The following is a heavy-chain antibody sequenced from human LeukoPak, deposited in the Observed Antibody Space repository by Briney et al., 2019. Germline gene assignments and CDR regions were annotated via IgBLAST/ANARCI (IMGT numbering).Heavy chain of an antibody. CDR3: ARFGYGVRYFDY. CDR1: GGSITYYY. CDR2: IYYSGNT. Sequence: SETLSLTCTVSGGSITYYYWSWIRQAPGKGLEWIGYIYYSGNTNYNPSLKSRVTLSVDTSESQISLKLSSITAADTAVYYCARFGYGVRYFDYWGQGTLVTVSS. D-gene: IGHD3-10*01. V-gene: IGHV4-59*08. J-gene: IGHJ4*02.